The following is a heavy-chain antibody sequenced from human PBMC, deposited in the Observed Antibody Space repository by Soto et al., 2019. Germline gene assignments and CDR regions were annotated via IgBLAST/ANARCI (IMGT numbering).Heavy chain of an antibody. J-gene: IGHJ4*02. D-gene: IGHD3-10*01. CDR1: GFTFSSYV. Sequence: EVQLLESGGGLVQPGGSLRLSCEASGFTFSSYVMSWVRQAPGQGLEWVSAISGSGGSTYYADSVKGRFTISRDNSKNTLYLQMTSLRAEDTGVYYCANHLWFGELSNWGQGTLVTVSS. V-gene: IGHV3-23*01. CDR2: ISGSGGST. CDR3: ANHLWFGELSN.